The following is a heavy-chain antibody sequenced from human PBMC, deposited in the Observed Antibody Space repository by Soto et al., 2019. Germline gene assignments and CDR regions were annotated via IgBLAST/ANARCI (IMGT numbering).Heavy chain of an antibody. CDR2: ISSSGSTI. V-gene: IGHV3-48*03. Sequence: GGSLRLSCAASGFTFSSYEMNWVRQAPGKGLEWVSYISSSGSTIYYADSVKGRFTISRDNAKNSLYLQMDSLRAEDTAVYYCARGHYYYYGMDVWGQGTTVTVSS. CDR3: ARGHYYYYGMDV. J-gene: IGHJ6*02. CDR1: GFTFSSYE.